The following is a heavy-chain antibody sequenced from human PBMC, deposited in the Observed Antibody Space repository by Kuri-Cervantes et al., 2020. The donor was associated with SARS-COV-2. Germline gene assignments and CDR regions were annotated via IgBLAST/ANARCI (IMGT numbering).Heavy chain of an antibody. V-gene: IGHV4-34*01. D-gene: IGHD6-13*01. CDR3: ARGRIAAAGKTFDY. CDR1: GGYFSGYH. CDR2: INHSGST. Sequence: SCAVYGGYFSGYHWCWIRQLPGRGLEWIREINHSGSTNYNPSLKSRITISVDPSKNQFPLKLSSVTAADTAVYYCARGRIAAAGKTFDYWGQGTLVTVSS. J-gene: IGHJ4*02.